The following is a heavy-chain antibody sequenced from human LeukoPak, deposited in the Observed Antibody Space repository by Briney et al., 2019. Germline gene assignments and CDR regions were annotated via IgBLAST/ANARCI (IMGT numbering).Heavy chain of an antibody. CDR3: AKSAIVGATYRGNY. CDR2: ISGSGGST. Sequence: QTGGSLRLSCAASGFTFSTYGMSWVRQAPGKGLEWVSGISGSGGSTYYADSVKGRFTISRDNSKNTLYLQMNSLRDEDTALYYCAKSAIVGATYRGNYWGQGTLVSVSS. J-gene: IGHJ4*02. D-gene: IGHD1-26*01. V-gene: IGHV3-23*01. CDR1: GFTFSTYG.